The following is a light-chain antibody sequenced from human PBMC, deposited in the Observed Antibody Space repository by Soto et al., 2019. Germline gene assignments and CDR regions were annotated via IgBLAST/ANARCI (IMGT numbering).Light chain of an antibody. Sequence: EIVLTQSPGTLSLSPGERATLSCRASHTISSSYLAWYQQKPGQAPRLLMYGISRRATGIPDRFSGSGSGTDFALTITRLEPEEFAAYYCQQYVTSSPRTFGQGTKVDIK. V-gene: IGKV3-20*01. CDR2: GIS. CDR1: HTISSSY. CDR3: QQYVTSSPRT. J-gene: IGKJ1*01.